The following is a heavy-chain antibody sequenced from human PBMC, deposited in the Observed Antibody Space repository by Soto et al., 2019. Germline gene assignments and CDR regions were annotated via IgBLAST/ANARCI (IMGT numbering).Heavy chain of an antibody. Sequence: ASVKVSCKASGYTFTGYYMHWVRQAPGQGLEWMGWINPNSGGTNYAQKFQGWVTMTRDTSISTAYMELSRLRSDDTAVYYCARATMVRGSPPTPLEKNWLDPWFDPWGQGTLVTVSS. V-gene: IGHV1-2*04. CDR2: INPNSGGT. D-gene: IGHD3-10*01. CDR3: ARATMVRGSPPTPLEKNWLDPWFDP. CDR1: GYTFTGYY. J-gene: IGHJ5*02.